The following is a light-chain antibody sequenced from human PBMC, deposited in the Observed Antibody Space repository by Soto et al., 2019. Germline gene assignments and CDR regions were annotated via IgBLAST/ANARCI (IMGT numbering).Light chain of an antibody. J-gene: IGLJ1*01. CDR1: SGYSNYK. CDR2: VGTGGIVG. V-gene: IGLV9-49*01. CDR3: GADHGSGGNFVDV. Sequence: QLVLTQPPSASASLGASVTLTCTLSSGYSNYKVDWYQQRPGKGPRFVMRVGTGGIVGSKGEGIPDRFSALGSGLNRYLTIKNIQEEDESEYHCGADHGSGGNFVDVFGTGTKVTVL.